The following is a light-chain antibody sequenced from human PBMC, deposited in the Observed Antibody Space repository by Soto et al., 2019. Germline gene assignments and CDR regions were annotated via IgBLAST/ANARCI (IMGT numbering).Light chain of an antibody. CDR3: TSYTSGSTLYV. CDR2: EVS. J-gene: IGLJ1*01. CDR1: SSDVGGYNY. Sequence: QSVLTQPASVSGSPGQSITISCIGTSSDVGGYNYVSWYQQHPGKAPKLMIYEVSNRPSGVSNRFSGSKSGNTASLTISGLQAEDDADYYCTSYTSGSTLYVFGTGTKVTVL. V-gene: IGLV2-14*01.